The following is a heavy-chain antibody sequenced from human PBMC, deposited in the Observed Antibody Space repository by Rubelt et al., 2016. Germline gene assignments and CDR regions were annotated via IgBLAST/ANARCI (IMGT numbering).Heavy chain of an antibody. D-gene: IGHD2-15*01. Sequence: QVQLQQWGAGLLKPSETLSLTCAVYGGSFSGYYWSWIRQPPGKGLEWIGEINHSGSTNYNPSLKRLVTTSVDTSKNPFSLKLSALTAADTAVYYCARGSTFRIRSCYSYWGQGTLVTVSS. CDR3: ARGSTFRIRSCYSY. J-gene: IGHJ4*02. CDR1: GGSFSGYY. V-gene: IGHV4-34*01. CDR2: INHSGST.